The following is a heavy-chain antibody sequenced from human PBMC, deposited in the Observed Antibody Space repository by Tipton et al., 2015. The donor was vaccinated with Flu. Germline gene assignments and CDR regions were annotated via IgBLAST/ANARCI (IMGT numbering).Heavy chain of an antibody. CDR3: ARPGGPAAVNPFSYFDF. Sequence: QSGPEVKKPGASMKVSCKTSGYPLTSYGVSWVRQAPGQGLEWMGWISGYHDDTTYAQKFQGRVTMTTDTSTSTVYMELRSLRSDDTAVYYCARPGGPAAVNPFSYFDFWGQGTLVTVSS. CDR2: ISGYHDDT. D-gene: IGHD2-2*01. V-gene: IGHV1-18*04. CDR1: GYPLTSYG. J-gene: IGHJ4*02.